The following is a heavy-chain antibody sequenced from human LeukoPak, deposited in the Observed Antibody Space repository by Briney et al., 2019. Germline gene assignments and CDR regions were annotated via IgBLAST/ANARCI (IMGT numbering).Heavy chain of an antibody. V-gene: IGHV3-21*01. Sequence: GGSLRLSCAASGFTFSSYEMNWVRQAPGKGLEWVSSISTSSSYIYYADSVKGRFTISRDNSKNTLYLQMNSLRAEDTAVYYCAKGGSYYDSRLDYWGQGTLVTVSS. CDR3: AKGGSYYDSRLDY. CDR1: GFTFSSYE. CDR2: ISTSSSYI. J-gene: IGHJ4*02. D-gene: IGHD3-22*01.